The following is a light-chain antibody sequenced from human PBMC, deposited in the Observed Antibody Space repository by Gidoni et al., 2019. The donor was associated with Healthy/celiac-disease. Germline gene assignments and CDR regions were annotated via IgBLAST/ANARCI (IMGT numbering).Light chain of an antibody. Sequence: DIVMTQSPLSLPVTPVEPASISCRSSQSLLHSNGSNYLDWYLQKPGQSPQLLIYVVSNRASGVHDMFSGSGLGTDFTLTISRVEAEDVGVYYCMQALQTPWTFGQGTKVEIK. CDR2: VVS. J-gene: IGKJ1*01. CDR1: QSLLHSNGSNY. CDR3: MQALQTPWT. V-gene: IGKV2-28*01.